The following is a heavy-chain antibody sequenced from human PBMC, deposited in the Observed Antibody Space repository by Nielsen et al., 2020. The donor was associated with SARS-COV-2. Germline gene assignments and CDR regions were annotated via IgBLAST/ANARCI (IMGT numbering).Heavy chain of an antibody. CDR3: ARRGEYSGYDFHGMDV. Sequence: GESLKISCVASEITFSSYAMHWVRQAPGKGLEYVSAISSNGGSTYYANSVKGRFTISRDNSKNTLYLQMGSLRAEDMAVYYCARRGEYSGYDFHGMDVWGQGTTVTVSS. CDR1: EITFSSYA. V-gene: IGHV3-64*01. D-gene: IGHD5-12*01. J-gene: IGHJ6*02. CDR2: ISSNGGST.